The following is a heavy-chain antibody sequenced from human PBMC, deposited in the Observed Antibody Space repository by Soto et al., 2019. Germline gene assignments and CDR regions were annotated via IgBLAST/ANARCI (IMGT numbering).Heavy chain of an antibody. V-gene: IGHV4-59*01. CDR1: GGSISSYY. CDR3: AREVETDALDI. J-gene: IGHJ3*02. CDR2: ISSSGHT. Sequence: SETLSLTCTVSGGSISSYYWSWVRQPPGKGLEWIGYISSSGHTIYTPSLKSRVTLSVDTSKNQFSLKLRSVTAADTAVYFCAREVETDALDIWGQGTMVT.